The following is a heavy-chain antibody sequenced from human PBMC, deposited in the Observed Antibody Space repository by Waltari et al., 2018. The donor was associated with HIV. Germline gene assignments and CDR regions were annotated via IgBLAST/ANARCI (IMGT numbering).Heavy chain of an antibody. CDR3: ARGIPAGRYETLTGQDY. CDR2: KNPNSGNT. V-gene: IGHV1-8*01. CDR1: GYTFTSYD. D-gene: IGHD3-9*01. Sequence: QVQLVQSGAEVKTPGVSVKVSCKASGYTFTSYDINWVRQATGQGLEWMGWKNPNSGNTGYAQKFQCRVTMTRNASITTAYMELSSLRSEDTAVYFCARGIPAGRYETLTGQDYWGQGTLVTVSS. J-gene: IGHJ4*02.